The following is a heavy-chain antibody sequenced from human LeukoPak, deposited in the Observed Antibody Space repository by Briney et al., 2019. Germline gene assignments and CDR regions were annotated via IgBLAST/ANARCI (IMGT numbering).Heavy chain of an antibody. CDR3: ARALKDDFWSGYSTHYDY. J-gene: IGHJ4*02. D-gene: IGHD3-3*01. CDR2: INSDGSST. V-gene: IGHV3-74*01. CDR1: GFTFSSYW. Sequence: GGSLRLSCAASGFTFSSYWMHWVRQAPGKGLVWVSRINSDGSSTSYADSVKGRFTISGDNAENTLYLQMNSLRAEDTAVYYCARALKDDFWSGYSTHYDYWGQGTLVTVSS.